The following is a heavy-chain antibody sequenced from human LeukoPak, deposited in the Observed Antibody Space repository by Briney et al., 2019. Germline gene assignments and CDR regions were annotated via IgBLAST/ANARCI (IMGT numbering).Heavy chain of an antibody. CDR1: GFTFSSNW. Sequence: GGSLRLSCAASGFTFSSNWMHWVRQAPGKGLVWVSRSNEDGSTTNYADSVKGRFTISRDNAKNTLYLQMNSLTAEDTAVYYCVRDLGGRTGHWGQGTLVTVSS. J-gene: IGHJ4*02. CDR2: SNEDGSTT. CDR3: VRDLGGRTGH. D-gene: IGHD1-26*01. V-gene: IGHV3-74*01.